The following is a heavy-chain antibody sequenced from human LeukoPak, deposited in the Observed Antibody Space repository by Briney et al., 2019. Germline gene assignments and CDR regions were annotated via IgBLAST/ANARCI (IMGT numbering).Heavy chain of an antibody. CDR2: IKQDGSEK. J-gene: IGHJ4*02. Sequence: GGSLRLSCAASGLTFSSYWMSWVRQAPGKGLEWVANIKQDGSEKYYVDSVKGRFTISRDDAKNSLYLQMNSLRAEDTAVYYCARRTVTTDFLDYWGQGTLVTVSS. D-gene: IGHD4-17*01. V-gene: IGHV3-7*01. CDR1: GLTFSSYW. CDR3: ARRTVTTDFLDY.